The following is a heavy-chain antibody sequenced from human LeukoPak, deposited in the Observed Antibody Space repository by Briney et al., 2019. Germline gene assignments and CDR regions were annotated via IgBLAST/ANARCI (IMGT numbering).Heavy chain of an antibody. CDR1: GFTFSSYA. V-gene: IGHV3-23*01. CDR2: ISVSGGST. D-gene: IGHD4-11*01. CDR3: AKYFYSNYYYGMDV. J-gene: IGHJ6*02. Sequence: PGGSLRLSCAASGFTFSSYAMTWVRQAPGKGLEWVSTISVSGGSTYYADSVKGRFTISRDNSKNTLYLQMNSLRAEDTAIYYCAKYFYSNYYYGMDVWGQGTTITVSS.